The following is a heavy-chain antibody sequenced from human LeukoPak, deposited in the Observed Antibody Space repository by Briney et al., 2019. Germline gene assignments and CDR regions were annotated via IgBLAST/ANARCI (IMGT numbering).Heavy chain of an antibody. J-gene: IGHJ4*02. CDR3: AKTLRGYTSGWLFDG. Sequence: GGSLRLSCTASGFTFNNYVMSWVRQAPGKGLEWVSGVGSGGGSTYYADSVKGRFTVSRDNSRNTLFLQMNSLRAEDTAKYYCAKTLRGYTSGWLFDGWGQGTMVTVSS. D-gene: IGHD6-19*01. V-gene: IGHV3-23*01. CDR1: GFTFNNYV. CDR2: VGSGGGST.